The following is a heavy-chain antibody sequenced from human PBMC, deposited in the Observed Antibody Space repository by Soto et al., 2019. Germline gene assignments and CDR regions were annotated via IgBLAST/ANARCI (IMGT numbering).Heavy chain of an antibody. J-gene: IGHJ4*02. D-gene: IGHD1-26*01. CDR3: VTALPSGGRLGEREFDY. CDR1: GFSVSNKF. CDR2: IYNNDGT. V-gene: IGHV3-66*01. Sequence: EVQLVESGGGLVQPGGSLRLSCAASGFSVSNKFMSWVRQAPGKGLEWVSIIYNNDGTNYADSVKGRFTISRDNSKNTLYLQVNNLRADDTAVYYCVTALPSGGRLGEREFDYWGPGTLVTVSS.